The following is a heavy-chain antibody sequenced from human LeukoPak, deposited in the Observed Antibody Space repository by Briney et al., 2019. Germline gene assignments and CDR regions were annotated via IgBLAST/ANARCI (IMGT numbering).Heavy chain of an antibody. V-gene: IGHV4-34*01. Sequence: SETLSLTCAVYGGSFSGYYWSWIRQPPGKGLEWIGEINHSGSTNYNPSLKSRVTISVDTSKNQFSLKLSSVTAADTAVYYCASRGHGYCSSTSWQAADGYWGQGTLVTVSS. CDR3: ASRGHGYCSSTSWQAADGY. D-gene: IGHD2-2*03. J-gene: IGHJ4*02. CDR1: GGSFSGYY. CDR2: INHSGST.